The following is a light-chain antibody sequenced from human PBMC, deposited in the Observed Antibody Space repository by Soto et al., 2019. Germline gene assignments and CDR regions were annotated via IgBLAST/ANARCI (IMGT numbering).Light chain of an antibody. CDR2: DAS. J-gene: IGKJ4*01. CDR3: QQSGNWPRTWA. CDR1: QNINTN. V-gene: IGKV3-11*01. Sequence: EIVLTQAPVTLSLSPGEGATLSCKASQNINTNLGWYQQKPGQAPRLLIYDASLRATGIPARFTGSGSGTDFTLTINRLEPEDFAVYYCQQSGNWPRTWAFGEGITGDNK.